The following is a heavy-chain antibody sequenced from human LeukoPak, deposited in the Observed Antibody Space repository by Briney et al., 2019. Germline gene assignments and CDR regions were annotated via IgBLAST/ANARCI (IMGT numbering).Heavy chain of an antibody. V-gene: IGHV3-21*06. J-gene: IGHJ4*02. D-gene: IGHD3-16*02. CDR2: ISGSSSYI. CDR1: GFTFRTYS. Sequence: GGSLRLSCAASGFTFRTYSMNWVRQAPRKGLEWVSSISGSSSYIHYADSVKGRFTISRDNAKNSVYLQMNSLRAEDTALYYCARVLGASEDYLWGSFRFWGQGTLVTVSS. CDR3: ARVLGASEDYLWGSFRF.